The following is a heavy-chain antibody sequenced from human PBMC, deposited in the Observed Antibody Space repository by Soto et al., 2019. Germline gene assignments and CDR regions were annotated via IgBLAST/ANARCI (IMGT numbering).Heavy chain of an antibody. CDR1: GGTFSSYA. J-gene: IGHJ6*02. CDR3: ARDLFGWSSSWSSGGGMDV. D-gene: IGHD6-13*01. Sequence: QVQLVQSGAEVKKPGSSVKVSCKASGGTFSSYAISWVRQAPGQGLEWMGGIIPIFGTANYAQKFQGRVTITADESTSTAYMELSSLRSEDTAVYYCARDLFGWSSSWSSGGGMDVWGQGTTVTVSS. V-gene: IGHV1-69*01. CDR2: IIPIFGTA.